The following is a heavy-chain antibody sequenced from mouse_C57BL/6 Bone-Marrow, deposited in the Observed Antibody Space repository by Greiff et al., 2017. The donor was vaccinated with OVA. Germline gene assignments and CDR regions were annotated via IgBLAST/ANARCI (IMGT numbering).Heavy chain of an antibody. V-gene: IGHV1-64*01. CDR2: IHPNSGST. D-gene: IGHD1-1*01. Sequence: VQLQQPGAELVKPGASVKLSCKASGYTFTSYWMHWVKQRPGQGLEWIGMIHPNSGSTNYNEKFKSKATLTVDKSSSTAYMQLSSLTSEDSAVYYCARSSSHYYGSRAWFAYWGQGTLVTVSA. CDR1: GYTFTSYW. CDR3: ARSSSHYYGSRAWFAY. J-gene: IGHJ3*01.